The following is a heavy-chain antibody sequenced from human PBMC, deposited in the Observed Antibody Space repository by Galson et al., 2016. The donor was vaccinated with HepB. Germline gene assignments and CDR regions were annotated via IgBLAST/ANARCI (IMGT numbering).Heavy chain of an antibody. CDR2: IGDSGNHK. V-gene: IGHV3-23*01. Sequence: SLRLSCAVSGLMYSHYAMNWVRQAPGKGLEWVSIIGDSGNHKYYAESVKGRFTISRDKATNTLYLQMNSLRVEVTALYYCARDRGYGALDLWGQGILVTGS. CDR3: ARDRGYGALDL. CDR1: GLMYSHYA. J-gene: IGHJ5*02. D-gene: IGHD5-12*01.